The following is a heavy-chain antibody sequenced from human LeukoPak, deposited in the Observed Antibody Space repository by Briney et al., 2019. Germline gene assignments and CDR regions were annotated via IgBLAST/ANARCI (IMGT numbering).Heavy chain of an antibody. CDR1: GGTFSSYA. CDR3: ARGYNNYPFDY. D-gene: IGHD4-11*01. Sequence: GASVKVSCKASGGTFSSYAISWVRQAPGQGLEWMGRIIPILGIANYAQKFQGRVTITADKSTSTAYMELSNLRSDDTAVYYCARGYNNYPFDYWGQGTLVTVSS. J-gene: IGHJ4*02. CDR2: IIPILGIA. V-gene: IGHV1-69*04.